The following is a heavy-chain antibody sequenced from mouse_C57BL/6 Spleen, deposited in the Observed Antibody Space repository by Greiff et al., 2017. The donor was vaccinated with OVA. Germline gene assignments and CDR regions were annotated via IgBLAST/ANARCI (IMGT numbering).Heavy chain of an antibody. CDR2: ISGGGGNT. D-gene: IGHD1-1*02. CDR3: ARYYYDAMDY. J-gene: IGHJ4*01. V-gene: IGHV5-9*01. CDR1: GFTFSSYT. Sequence: DVMLVESGGGLVKPGGSLKLSCAASGFTFSSYTMSWVRQTPEKRLEWVATISGGGGNTYYPDSVKGRFTISRDNAKNTLYLQMSSLRSEDTALYYCARYYYDAMDYWGQGTSVTVSS.